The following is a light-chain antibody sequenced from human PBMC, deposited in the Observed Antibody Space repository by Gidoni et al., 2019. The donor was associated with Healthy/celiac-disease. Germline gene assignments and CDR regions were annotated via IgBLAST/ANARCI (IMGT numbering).Light chain of an antibody. CDR1: QGISSY. J-gene: IGKJ4*01. CDR3: QQYYSYPLT. V-gene: IGKV1-8*01. CDR2: AAS. Sequence: IRLTQSPSSFSASTGDRVTITWRASQGISSYLAWYQQKPGKAPKLLIYAASTVQSGVPSRFSGSGSGTDFTLTISCLQSEDFATYYCQQYYSYPLTFXGXTKVEIK.